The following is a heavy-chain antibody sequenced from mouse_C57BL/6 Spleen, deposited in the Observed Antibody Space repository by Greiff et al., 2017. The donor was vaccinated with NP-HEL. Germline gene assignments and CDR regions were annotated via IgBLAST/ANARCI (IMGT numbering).Heavy chain of an antibody. D-gene: IGHD2-4*01. J-gene: IGHJ2*01. V-gene: IGHV5-4*03. CDR1: GFTFSSYA. CDR3: ARVGGDYDDYYFDY. Sequence: EVMLVESGGGLVKPGGSLKLSCAASGFTFSSYAMSWVRQTPEQRLEWVATISAGGSYTYYPDNVKGRFTISRDNAKNNLYLQMSHLKSEDTAMYYCARVGGDYDDYYFDYWGQGTTLTVSS. CDR2: ISAGGSYT.